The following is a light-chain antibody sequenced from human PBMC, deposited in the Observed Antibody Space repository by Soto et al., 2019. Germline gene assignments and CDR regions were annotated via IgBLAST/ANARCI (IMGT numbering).Light chain of an antibody. CDR3: QQYGNSPLT. CDR1: QSVRNNY. J-gene: IGKJ4*01. V-gene: IGKV3-20*01. Sequence: IVLSQSPDTLSLSPGERVTLSCRASQSVRNNYLAWYQQKPGQAPRLLIYETYRRATGIPDRFSGSGSGTDFTLTITRLEPEDFAVYYCQQYGNSPLTFGGGTKVDI. CDR2: ETY.